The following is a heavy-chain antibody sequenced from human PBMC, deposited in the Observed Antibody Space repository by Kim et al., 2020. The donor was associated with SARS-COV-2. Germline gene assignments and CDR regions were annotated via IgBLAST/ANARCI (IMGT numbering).Heavy chain of an antibody. J-gene: IGHJ4*02. CDR1: GGSISSSSYY. V-gene: IGHV4-39*07. Sequence: LETLSLTCTVSGGSISSSSYYWGWIRQPPGKGLEWIGSSYYSGSTYYNPFLKRRVTISVDTSKNQFSLKLSPVTAADTAVYYSARDRRRDYVWGGSYYFVFWGQGTLVTISS. D-gene: IGHD3-16*01. CDR2: SYYSGST. CDR3: ARDRRRDYVWGGSYYFVF.